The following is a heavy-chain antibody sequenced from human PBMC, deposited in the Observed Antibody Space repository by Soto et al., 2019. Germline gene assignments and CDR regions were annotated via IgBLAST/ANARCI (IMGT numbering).Heavy chain of an antibody. V-gene: IGHV4-39*01. CDR2: IHYSGST. CDR1: GDSIGTTHSY. D-gene: IGHD2-8*01. Sequence: SETLSLTCTVSGDSIGTTHSYWAWIRQSPGKGLEWIGNIHYSGSTYYTPSLRSRVTLSVDTSKNQFSLRLTSVTAEDTAVYYCARHEGNGNVWPLDYWGQGILVTVS. J-gene: IGHJ4*02. CDR3: ARHEGNGNVWPLDY.